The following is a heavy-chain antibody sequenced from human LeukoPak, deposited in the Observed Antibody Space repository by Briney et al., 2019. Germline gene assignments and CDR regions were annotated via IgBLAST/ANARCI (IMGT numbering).Heavy chain of an antibody. J-gene: IGHJ4*02. Sequence: SETLSLTCTVSGGSISSYYWSWIRQPAGKGLEWIVRIYTSGSTNYNPPLKSRVTMSVDTSKNQLSLNLSSVTAADTAVYYCERDHIAAAGTMYYWGQGTLVTVSS. CDR3: ERDHIAAAGTMYY. CDR2: IYTSGST. V-gene: IGHV4-4*07. D-gene: IGHD6-13*01. CDR1: GGSISSYY.